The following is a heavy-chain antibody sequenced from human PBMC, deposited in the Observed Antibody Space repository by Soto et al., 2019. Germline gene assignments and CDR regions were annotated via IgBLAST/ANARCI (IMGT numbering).Heavy chain of an antibody. CDR2: IYPGDSDT. J-gene: IGHJ3*02. Sequence: GESLKISCRGSGYSFTSYWIGWVRQMPGKGLEWMGIIYPGDSDTRYSPSFQGQVTISADKSISTAYLQWSSLKASDTAMYYCARQKDFYYDSSGYGAFDIWGQGTMVTVSS. V-gene: IGHV5-51*01. CDR3: ARQKDFYYDSSGYGAFDI. CDR1: GYSFTSYW. D-gene: IGHD3-22*01.